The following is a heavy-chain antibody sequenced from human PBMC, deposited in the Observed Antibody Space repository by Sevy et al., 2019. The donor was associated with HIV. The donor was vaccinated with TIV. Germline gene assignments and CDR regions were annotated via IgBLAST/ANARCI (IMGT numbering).Heavy chain of an antibody. J-gene: IGHJ6*03. Sequence: GGSLRLSCAASGFTFSSYSMNWVRRAPGKGLEWVSYISSSSSTIYYADSVKGRFTISRDNAKNSLYLQMNSLRAEDTAVYYCARDGVLGRNYYYYYYMDVWGKGTTVTVSS. CDR1: GFTFSSYS. D-gene: IGHD7-27*01. CDR2: ISSSSSTI. V-gene: IGHV3-48*01. CDR3: ARDGVLGRNYYYYYYMDV.